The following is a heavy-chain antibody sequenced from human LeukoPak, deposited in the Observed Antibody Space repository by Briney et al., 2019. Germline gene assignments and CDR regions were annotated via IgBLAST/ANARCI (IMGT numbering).Heavy chain of an antibody. CDR1: GFTFTNNW. D-gene: IGHD2-2*01. J-gene: IGHJ5*02. V-gene: IGHV5-51*01. CDR2: INPADSDT. Sequence: GESLKISCKGSGFTFTNNWIGWVRQMPGKGLEWMGIINPADSDTRYSPSFQGRVTISADKSISTAYLQWSSLKALDTAMYYCARLGGSSTSCYLPDWFDPWGQGTLVTVSS. CDR3: ARLGGSSTSCYLPDWFDP.